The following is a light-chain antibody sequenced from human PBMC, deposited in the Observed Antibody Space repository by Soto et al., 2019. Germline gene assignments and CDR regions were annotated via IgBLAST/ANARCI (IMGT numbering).Light chain of an antibody. Sequence: QSALTQPPSASVSPVQSVTISCTGTSSDVGAYKYVSWYQQYPGQAPKLMLYEVTKRPSGVPDRFSGSKSGNTASLTGSGLQAEDEADYYCTSYVGNDIWVFGGGTTVTVL. CDR3: TSYVGNDIWV. J-gene: IGLJ3*02. V-gene: IGLV2-8*01. CDR1: SSDVGAYKY. CDR2: EVT.